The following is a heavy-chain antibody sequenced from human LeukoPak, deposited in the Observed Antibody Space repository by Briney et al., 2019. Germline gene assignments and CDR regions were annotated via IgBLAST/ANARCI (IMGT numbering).Heavy chain of an antibody. J-gene: IGHJ6*03. CDR2: ISSSSSYI. V-gene: IGHV3-21*01. D-gene: IGHD2-2*01. Sequence: GGSLRLSCAASGFTFSSYAMHWVRQAPGKGLEWVSSISSSSSYIYYADSVKGRFTISRDNAKNSLYLQMNSLRAEDTAVYYCARLLRLEVPAAIWDYMDVWGKGTTVTVSS. CDR3: ARLLRLEVPAAIWDYMDV. CDR1: GFTFSSYA.